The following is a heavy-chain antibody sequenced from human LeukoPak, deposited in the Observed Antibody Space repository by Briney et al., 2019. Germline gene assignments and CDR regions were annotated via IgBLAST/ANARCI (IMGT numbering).Heavy chain of an antibody. J-gene: IGHJ5*02. Sequence: ASVKVSCKASGYTFTSYGISWVRQAPGQGLECMGWISAYNGNTNYAQKLQGRVTMTTQTSTSTAYMELRSLRADETAVYYCARSGLTMIVVVTPSWFDPWGQGTLVTVSS. D-gene: IGHD3-22*01. V-gene: IGHV1-18*01. CDR3: ARSGLTMIVVVTPSWFDP. CDR1: GYTFTSYG. CDR2: ISAYNGNT.